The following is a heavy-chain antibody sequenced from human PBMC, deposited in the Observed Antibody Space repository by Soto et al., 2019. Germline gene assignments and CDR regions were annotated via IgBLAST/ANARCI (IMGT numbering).Heavy chain of an antibody. CDR3: ARTENSIAVAGRPYYYYGMDV. Sequence: ASVKVSCKASGYTFTSYAMHWVRQARGQRLEWMGWINAGNGNTKYSQKFQGRVTITRGTSASTAYMELSSLRSEDTAVYYCARTENSIAVAGRPYYYYGMDVWGQGTTVTVSS. J-gene: IGHJ6*02. V-gene: IGHV1-3*01. D-gene: IGHD6-19*01. CDR2: INAGNGNT. CDR1: GYTFTSYA.